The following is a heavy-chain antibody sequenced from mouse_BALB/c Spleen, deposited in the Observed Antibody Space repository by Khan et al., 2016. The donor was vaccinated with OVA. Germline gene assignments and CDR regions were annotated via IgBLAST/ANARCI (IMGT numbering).Heavy chain of an antibody. V-gene: IGHV3-2*02. CDR1: GYSITSDYA. CDR3: ARDGSRYNYAMDY. D-gene: IGHD2-3*01. CDR2: ISYSGST. Sequence: EVQLQESGPGLVKPSQSLSLACTVTGYSITSDYAWNWIRQFPGNKLEWMGYISYSGSTNYNPSLTSRISITRDTSKNQFFLQLNSMTTEDTATYYCARDGSRYNYAMDYWGQGTSVTVSS. J-gene: IGHJ4*01.